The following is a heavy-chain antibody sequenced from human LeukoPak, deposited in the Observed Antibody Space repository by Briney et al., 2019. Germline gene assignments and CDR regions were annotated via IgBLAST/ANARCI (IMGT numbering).Heavy chain of an antibody. Sequence: PSETLSLTCTVSGVSISSYYWSWIRQPPGKGLEWIGYIYYSGSTNYNPSLKSRVTISVDTSKNQFSLKLSSVTAADTAVYYCARGAYNYDFWSGYYSWGQGTLVTVSS. V-gene: IGHV4-59*01. CDR2: IYYSGST. CDR3: ARGAYNYDFWSGYYS. J-gene: IGHJ4*02. CDR1: GVSISSYY. D-gene: IGHD3-3*01.